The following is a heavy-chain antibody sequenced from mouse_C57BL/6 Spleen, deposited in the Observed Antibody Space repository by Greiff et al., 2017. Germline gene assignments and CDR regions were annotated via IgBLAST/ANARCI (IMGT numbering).Heavy chain of an antibody. CDR2: IYPGAGDT. Sequence: QVQLQQSGPELVKPGASVKISCKASGYAFSSSWMNWVKQRPGKGLEWIGRIYPGAGDTNYNGKFKGKATLTADKSSSTAYMQLSSLTSEDSAVYFCARERREDYGYFDVWGTGTTVTVSS. CDR3: ARERREDYGYFDV. J-gene: IGHJ1*03. CDR1: GYAFSSSW. V-gene: IGHV1-82*01.